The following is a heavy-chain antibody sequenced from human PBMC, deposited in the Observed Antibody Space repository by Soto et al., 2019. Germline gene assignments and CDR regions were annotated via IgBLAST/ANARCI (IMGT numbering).Heavy chain of an antibody. D-gene: IGHD2-15*01. CDR1: GYTFTTYG. Sequence: QVQLVQSGAEVKKPGASVKVSCKASGYTFTTYGISWVRQAPGQGLEWMGWISTYNGDTNYAQNLQGRVTMTTDTSTSTAYMELSSLTSDDTAVYYCARDGSSDDAVDIWGQGTMVTVSS. V-gene: IGHV1-18*01. CDR2: ISTYNGDT. J-gene: IGHJ3*02. CDR3: ARDGSSDDAVDI.